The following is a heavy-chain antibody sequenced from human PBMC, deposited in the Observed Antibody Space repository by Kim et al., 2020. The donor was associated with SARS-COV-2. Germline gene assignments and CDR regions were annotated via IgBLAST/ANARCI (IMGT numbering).Heavy chain of an antibody. CDR2: ISYDETKE. CDR1: GFTFNNYG. Sequence: GGSLRLSCTASGFTFNNYGMHWVRQPPGKGLEWVALISYDETKEYDADSVKGRFTISRDNFKNTVYFQRNSLREEDTALYYCAGEGTSGSFPDFWRQGTLHTLS. V-gene: IGHV3-30*03. D-gene: IGHD3-10*01. J-gene: IGHJ4*02. CDR3: AGEGTSGSFPDF.